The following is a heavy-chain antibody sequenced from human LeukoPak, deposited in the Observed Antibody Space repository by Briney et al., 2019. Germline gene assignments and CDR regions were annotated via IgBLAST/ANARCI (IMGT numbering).Heavy chain of an antibody. Sequence: GGSLRLSCAASGFTFSSYWMSWVRQAPGKGLEWVANIKQDGSEKYYVDSVKGRFTISRDNAKNSLHLQMNSLRAEDTAVYYCAGGDTIGFYNYGMDVWGQGTTVTVSS. J-gene: IGHJ6*02. CDR2: IKQDGSEK. V-gene: IGHV3-7*04. D-gene: IGHD5-18*01. CDR1: GFTFSSYW. CDR3: AGGDTIGFYNYGMDV.